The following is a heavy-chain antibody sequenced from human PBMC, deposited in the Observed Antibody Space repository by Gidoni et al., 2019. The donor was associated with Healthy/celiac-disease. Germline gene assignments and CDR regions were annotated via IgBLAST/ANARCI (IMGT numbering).Heavy chain of an antibody. D-gene: IGHD3-3*01. V-gene: IGHV4-34*02. CDR1: GGSFSGYY. Sequence: QVQLQQWGAGLLKPSETLSLPCSVYGGSFSGYYWSWIRQPPGKGLEWIGEINHSGSTNYNPSIKSRVTISVDTSKNQFSLKLSSVTAADTAVYYCARGTTNDFWSGYGMDVWGQGTTVTVSS. CDR3: ARGTTNDFWSGYGMDV. J-gene: IGHJ6*02. CDR2: INHSGST.